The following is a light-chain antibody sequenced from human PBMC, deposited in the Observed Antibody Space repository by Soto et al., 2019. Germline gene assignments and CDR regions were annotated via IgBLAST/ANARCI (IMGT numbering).Light chain of an antibody. CDR3: PQYNGYSTWT. Sequence: DIQMTQSPSTLSASVGDRVTITCRASQTISRWLAWYQQKPGEAPKVLIWDATTLHRGVPSRFSGSGFGTEFTLTISGLQPDDFATYYCPQYNGYSTWTFCQGTKVEIK. V-gene: IGKV1-5*01. CDR2: DAT. CDR1: QTISRW. J-gene: IGKJ1*01.